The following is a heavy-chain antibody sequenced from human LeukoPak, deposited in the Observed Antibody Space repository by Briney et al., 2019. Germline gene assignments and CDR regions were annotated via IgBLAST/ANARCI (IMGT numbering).Heavy chain of an antibody. J-gene: IGHJ6*03. Sequence: PSETLSLTCTVSGGSISSSSYYWGWIRQPPGKGLEWIGSIYYSGSTYYNPSLKSRVTISVDTSKNQFSLKLSSVTAADTAVYYCARHVKRNLLKPPYMDVWGKGTTVTISS. D-gene: IGHD2-8*01. CDR2: IYYSGST. CDR1: GGSISSSSYY. CDR3: ARHVKRNLLKPPYMDV. V-gene: IGHV4-39*01.